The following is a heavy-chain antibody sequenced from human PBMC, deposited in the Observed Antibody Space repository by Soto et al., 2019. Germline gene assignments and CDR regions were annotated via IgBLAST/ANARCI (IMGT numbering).Heavy chain of an antibody. CDR2: INPSGGST. J-gene: IGHJ6*02. V-gene: IGHV1-46*01. CDR1: GYTFTSYY. CDR3: ARDFTTIFGVVIMRYGMDV. Sequence: SVKVSCKASGYTFTSYYMHWVRQAPGQGLEWMGIINPSGGSTSYAQQFQGRVTMTRNTSTSTVYMELSSLRSEDTAVYYCARDFTTIFGVVIMRYGMDVWGQGTTVTVSS. D-gene: IGHD3-3*01.